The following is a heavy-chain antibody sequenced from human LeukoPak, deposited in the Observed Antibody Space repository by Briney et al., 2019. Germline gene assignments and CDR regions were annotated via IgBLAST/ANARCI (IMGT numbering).Heavy chain of an antibody. D-gene: IGHD5-12*01. J-gene: IGHJ4*02. CDR2: ISGSGGST. Sequence: GGSLRLSCGASGFTFSSYAMSWVRQAPGKELERVSAISGSGGSTYYADSVKGRFTISRDNSKNTLYLQMNSLRAEDTAVYYCAQAGYSGYDGGDYFDYWGQGTLVTVSS. V-gene: IGHV3-23*01. CDR3: AQAGYSGYDGGDYFDY. CDR1: GFTFSSYA.